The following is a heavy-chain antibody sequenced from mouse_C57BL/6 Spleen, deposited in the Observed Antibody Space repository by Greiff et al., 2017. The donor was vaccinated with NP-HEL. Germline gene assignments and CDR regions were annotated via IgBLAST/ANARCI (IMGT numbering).Heavy chain of an antibody. CDR2: IDPETGGT. CDR1: GYTFTDYE. V-gene: IGHV1-15*01. D-gene: IGHD1-1*01. CDR3: TRWGSSYGY. J-gene: IGHJ2*01. Sequence: VQLQQSGAELVRPGASVTLSCKASGYTFTDYEMHWVKQTPVHGLEWIGAIDPETGGTAYNQKFKGKAKLTADKSSSTAYMELRSLTSEDSAVYYCTRWGSSYGYWGQGTTLTVSS.